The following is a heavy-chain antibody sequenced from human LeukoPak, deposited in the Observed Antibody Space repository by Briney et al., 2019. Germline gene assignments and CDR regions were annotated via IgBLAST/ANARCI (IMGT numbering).Heavy chain of an antibody. CDR3: AKRTNEGLRYFDS. CDR1: GFTFSSDA. Sequence: PGGSLRLSCAASGFTFSSDAMSWVRQAPGKGLEWVSVISGSGGTTYHADSVKGRFTISRDNSKNTLYLQMNSLRAEGTAVYYCAKRTNEGLRYFDSWGQGTLVTVSS. V-gene: IGHV3-23*01. CDR2: ISGSGGTT. D-gene: IGHD3-16*01. J-gene: IGHJ4*02.